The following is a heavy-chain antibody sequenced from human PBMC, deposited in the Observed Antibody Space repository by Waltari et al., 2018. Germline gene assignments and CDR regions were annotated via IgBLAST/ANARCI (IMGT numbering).Heavy chain of an antibody. V-gene: IGHV1-2*06. CDR3: VRVGSNHNFDY. CDR2: IHPDSGGT. Sequence: QVQLVQSGAEGKKPGASVKVSCKASGYTFTAYYMHWVRQAPGQGLEWMGRIHPDSGGTNFAQNFQGRVTMTRDTSISTAYMELSSLRSDDTAVYYCVRVGSNHNFDYWGQGTLVTVSS. J-gene: IGHJ4*02. CDR1: GYTFTAYY. D-gene: IGHD2-2*01.